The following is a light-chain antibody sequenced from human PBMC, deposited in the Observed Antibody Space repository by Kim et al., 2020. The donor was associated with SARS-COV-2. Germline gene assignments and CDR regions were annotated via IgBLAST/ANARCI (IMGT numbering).Light chain of an antibody. CDR3: QQYGSSPGT. CDR1: RSVNSDY. V-gene: IGKV3-20*01. CDR2: GTS. J-gene: IGKJ1*01. Sequence: DIVLTQSPGTLSLSPGGRATLSCRASRSVNSDYLAWYQHKPGQIPRLLMFGTSKRATGIPDRFTGSGSGTDFTLTISRLEPEDFAVYYCQQYGSSPGTFGQGTKVEMK.